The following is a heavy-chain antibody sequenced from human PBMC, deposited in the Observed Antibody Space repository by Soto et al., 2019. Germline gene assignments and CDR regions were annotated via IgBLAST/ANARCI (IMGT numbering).Heavy chain of an antibody. D-gene: IGHD6-6*01. CDR1: GGSIRIGGAY. CDR3: ARSYSSSFIPGY. Sequence: TQSHTCTVSGGSIRIGGAYLSWLRQHPGKGLEWIGYIYYSGSTYYNPSLKSRVTISVDTSKNQFSLKLSSVTAADTAVYYCARSYSSSFIPGYWGQGTLVNV. CDR2: IYYSGST. V-gene: IGHV4-31*03. J-gene: IGHJ4*02.